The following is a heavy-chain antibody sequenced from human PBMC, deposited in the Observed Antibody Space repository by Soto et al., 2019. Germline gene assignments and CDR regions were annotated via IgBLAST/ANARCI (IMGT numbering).Heavy chain of an antibody. V-gene: IGHV1-24*01. CDR1: ENTLTELT. CDR3: AADRKIVGTIGAFDF. D-gene: IGHD1-26*01. CDR2: SAPEEGEP. J-gene: IGHJ4*02. Sequence: ASVKVSCKVPENTLTELTIDWLRQAPGKGLEWMGRSAPEEGEPIYPQKLQGRVSMTEDPSTDTAYMELTSLRSEDTAVYFFAADRKIVGTIGAFDFWGQGTLVTVSS.